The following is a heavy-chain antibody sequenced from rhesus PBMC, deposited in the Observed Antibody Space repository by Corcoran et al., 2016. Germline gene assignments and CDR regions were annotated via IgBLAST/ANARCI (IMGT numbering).Heavy chain of an antibody. CDR3: AREDTVTRWFDY. CDR2: IDGSGGST. Sequence: QVQLQESGPGLVKPSEPLSLTCAVSGGSISSNSWSWIRQPPGKGLEGIGRIDGSGGSTDYNPSLKSRVTSSTDTSKNQFSLKLSSVTAADTAVYYCAREDTVTRWFDYWGQGVLVTVSS. CDR1: GGSISSNS. D-gene: IGHD4-23*01. J-gene: IGHJ4*01. V-gene: IGHV4-160*01.